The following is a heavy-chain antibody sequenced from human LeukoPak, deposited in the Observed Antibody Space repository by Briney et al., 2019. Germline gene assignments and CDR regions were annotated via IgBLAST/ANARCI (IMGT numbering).Heavy chain of an antibody. CDR1: GYTFTSYG. V-gene: IGHV1-18*01. CDR2: ISAYNGNT. D-gene: IGHD2-8*01. Sequence: GASVKVSCKASGYTFTSYGISWVRQAPGQGLEWMGWISAYNGNTNYAQKFQGRVTMTRDTSISTAYMELSRLRSDDTAVYYCARDDNGVCYGHWGQGTLVTVSS. CDR3: ARDDNGVCYGH. J-gene: IGHJ4*02.